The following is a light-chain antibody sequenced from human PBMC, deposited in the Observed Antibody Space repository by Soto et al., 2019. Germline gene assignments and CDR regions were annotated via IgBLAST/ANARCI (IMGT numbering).Light chain of an antibody. Sequence: EIVLTQSPGTLSLSPGESATLSCGASQSVSSRFLAWYQQKPGRAPRVLIYDASTRATGVPDRFSGSGSGTDFTLTISRLEPEDFATYYCQHLNNYPPFTFGPGTKVDLE. V-gene: IGKV3D-20*01. CDR2: DAS. CDR1: QSVSSRF. J-gene: IGKJ3*01. CDR3: QHLNNYPPFT.